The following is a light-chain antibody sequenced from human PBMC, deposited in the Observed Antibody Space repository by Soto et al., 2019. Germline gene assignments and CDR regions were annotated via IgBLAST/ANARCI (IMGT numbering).Light chain of an antibody. CDR1: QSVSSY. Sequence: EIVLTQSPATLSSSPGERATLSCMSSQSVSSYLAGYQQKPGQAPRLLIYDASNRATGIPARFSGSGSGTDFTLTISSLEPEDFAVYYCQQRSNWWTFGQGTKVDIK. CDR3: QQRSNWWT. J-gene: IGKJ1*01. CDR2: DAS. V-gene: IGKV3-11*01.